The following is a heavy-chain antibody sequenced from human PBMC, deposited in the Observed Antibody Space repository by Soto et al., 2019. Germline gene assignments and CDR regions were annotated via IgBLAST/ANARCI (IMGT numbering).Heavy chain of an antibody. V-gene: IGHV3-11*06. Sequence: GGSLRLSCAASGFTFSDYYMSWIRQAPGKGLEWVSYISSSSSYTNYADSVKGRFTISRDNAKNSLYLQMNSLRAEDTAVYYGARDPEAEDCSGGSCYAGAFDIWGQGTMVTVSS. D-gene: IGHD2-15*01. J-gene: IGHJ3*02. CDR2: ISSSSSYT. CDR3: ARDPEAEDCSGGSCYAGAFDI. CDR1: GFTFSDYY.